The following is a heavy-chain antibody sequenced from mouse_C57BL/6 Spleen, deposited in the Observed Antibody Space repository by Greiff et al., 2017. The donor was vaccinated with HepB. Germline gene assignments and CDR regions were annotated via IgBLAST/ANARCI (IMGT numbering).Heavy chain of an antibody. V-gene: IGHV1-76*01. CDR2: IYPGSGNT. D-gene: IGHD2-2*01. Sequence: VQLQQSGAELVRPGASVKLSCKASGYTFTDYYINWVKQRPGQGLEWIARIYPGSGNTYYNEKFKGKATLTADKSSSTAYMQLSSLTSEDSAVYFCARREGYVDGFAYWGQVTLVTVSA. J-gene: IGHJ3*01. CDR1: GYTFTDYY. CDR3: ARREGYVDGFAY.